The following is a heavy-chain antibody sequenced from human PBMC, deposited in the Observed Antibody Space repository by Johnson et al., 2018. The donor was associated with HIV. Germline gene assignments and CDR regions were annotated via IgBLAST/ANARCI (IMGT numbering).Heavy chain of an antibody. Sequence: QVQLVESGGGVVQPGRSLRLACAASGLTFSSFGMHWVRQAPGKGLEWVAVISYDGGDKYYADSVKGRFTISRDNSKSTLYLQMNSLRPEDTAVYYCAKERRAPRAFDIWGQGTMVTVSS. CDR2: ISYDGGDK. J-gene: IGHJ3*02. CDR3: AKERRAPRAFDI. CDR1: GLTFSSFG. V-gene: IGHV3-30*18.